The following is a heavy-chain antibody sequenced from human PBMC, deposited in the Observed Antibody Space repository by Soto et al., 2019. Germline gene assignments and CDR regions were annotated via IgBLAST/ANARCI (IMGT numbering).Heavy chain of an antibody. CDR3: VRLEGLATISYYFDG. CDR2: IYYRGSI. Sequence: SETLSLTCTVSGVSITYSYWNWVRQPPGKGLEWIGFIYYRGSIKYNPSLQSRVTMSVDTSKNQLSLKLTSVTAADSAVYFCVRLEGLATISYYFDGWGQGARVTVAS. V-gene: IGHV4-59*08. D-gene: IGHD3-9*01. J-gene: IGHJ4*02. CDR1: GVSITYSY.